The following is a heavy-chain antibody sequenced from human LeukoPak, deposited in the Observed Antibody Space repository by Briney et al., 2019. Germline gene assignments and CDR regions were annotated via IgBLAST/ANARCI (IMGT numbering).Heavy chain of an antibody. CDR2: TRYDGSNG. J-gene: IGHJ4*02. V-gene: IGHV3-30*02. D-gene: IGHD4-17*01. CDR1: GFTFSTYG. CDR3: AKDRTTVTTGSHCDY. Sequence: GGSLGLSCAASGFTFSTYGMHWVRQAPGKGLEWVAFTRYDGSNGYYTDSVKGRFTISRDNSKNTLYLQMNSLRAEDTAVYYCAKDRTTVTTGSHCDYWGQGTLVTVSS.